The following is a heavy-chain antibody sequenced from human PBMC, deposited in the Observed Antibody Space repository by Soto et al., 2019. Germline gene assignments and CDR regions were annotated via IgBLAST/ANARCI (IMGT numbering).Heavy chain of an antibody. CDR2: IDPRDSYV. D-gene: IGHD2-2*01. Sequence: PGASLKISCTGFGYTFTTFWISWVRQMPGKGLEWMGRIDPRDSYVTYSPSFEGHVTISADKSISTAYLQWGSLKASDTAMYYCARIYCTTTTCDSWFDPWGQGTLVTVS. CDR3: ARIYCTTTTCDSWFDP. CDR1: GYTFTTFW. V-gene: IGHV5-10-1*01. J-gene: IGHJ5*02.